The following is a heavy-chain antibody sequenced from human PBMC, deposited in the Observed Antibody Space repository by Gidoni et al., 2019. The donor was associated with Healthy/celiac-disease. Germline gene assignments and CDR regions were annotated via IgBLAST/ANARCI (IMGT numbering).Heavy chain of an antibody. J-gene: IGHJ6*02. V-gene: IGHV3-23*01. CDR2: ISGSGGST. CDR3: AKDLVVRGDLSPRGHYYYGMDV. D-gene: IGHD3-10*01. CDR1: GFPFSRYS. Sequence: EVQLLESGVGLVQPGGSLRLSCAASGFPFSRYSMSWVRQAPGKGLEWGSAISGSGGSTYYADSVKGRFTISRDNSKNTLYLQMNSLRAEDTAVYYCAKDLVVRGDLSPRGHYYYGMDVWGQGTTVTVSS.